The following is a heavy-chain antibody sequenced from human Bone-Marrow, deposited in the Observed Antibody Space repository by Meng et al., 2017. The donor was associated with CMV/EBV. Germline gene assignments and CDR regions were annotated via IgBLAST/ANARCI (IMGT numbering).Heavy chain of an antibody. Sequence: GGSLRLSCKGSGYSFTSYWIGWVRQMPGKGLEWMGIIYPGDSDTRYSPSFQGQVTISADKSISTAYLQWSSLKASDTAMYYCARGGDIVVVPANNWFDPWGQGTLVTVSS. J-gene: IGHJ5*02. D-gene: IGHD2-2*01. CDR3: ARGGDIVVVPANNWFDP. V-gene: IGHV5-51*01. CDR2: IYPGDSDT. CDR1: GYSFTSYW.